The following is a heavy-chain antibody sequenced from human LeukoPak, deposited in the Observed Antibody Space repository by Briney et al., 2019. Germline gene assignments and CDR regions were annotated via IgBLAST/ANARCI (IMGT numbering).Heavy chain of an antibody. Sequence: GGSLRLSCAASGFTFSSYSMNWVRQAPGKGREWISYISGSSKIIHWAESLKGRFTISRENAKNSLYLQMNSLRDEDTAVYYCARDYSSSGTFFGYYYGMDVWGQGTTVTVSS. J-gene: IGHJ6*02. CDR2: ISGSSKII. CDR3: ARDYSSSGTFFGYYYGMDV. V-gene: IGHV3-48*02. D-gene: IGHD2-2*01. CDR1: GFTFSSYS.